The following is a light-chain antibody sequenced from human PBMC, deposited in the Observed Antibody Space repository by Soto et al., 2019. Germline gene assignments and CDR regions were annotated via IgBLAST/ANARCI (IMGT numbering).Light chain of an antibody. CDR1: QSVSTY. CDR2: DAS. V-gene: IGKV3-11*01. CDR3: QQRSNWIT. Sequence: EIVLTQSPSTLSLSPGERATLSCWASQSVSTYLAWYQQKPGQAPRLLIYDASSRATGIPARFSGSGSGTDFTLTISSVEPEDFAVYYCQQRSNWITFGQGTRLEIK. J-gene: IGKJ5*01.